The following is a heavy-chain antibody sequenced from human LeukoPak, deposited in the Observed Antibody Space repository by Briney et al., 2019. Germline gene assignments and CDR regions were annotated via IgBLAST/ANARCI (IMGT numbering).Heavy chain of an antibody. Sequence: GGSLRLSCAASGFTFSSYGMHWVRQAPGKGLEWVAVISYDGSNKYYADSVKGRFTISRDNSKKTLYLQMNSLRAEDTAVYYCAREGLQPFFDYWGQGTLVTVSS. CDR3: AREGLQPFFDY. J-gene: IGHJ4*02. V-gene: IGHV3-30*03. CDR2: ISYDGSNK. D-gene: IGHD6-13*01. CDR1: GFTFSSYG.